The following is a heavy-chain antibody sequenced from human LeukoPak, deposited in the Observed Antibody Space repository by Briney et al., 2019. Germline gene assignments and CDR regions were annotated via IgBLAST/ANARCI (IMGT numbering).Heavy chain of an antibody. CDR2: ISAGGGST. J-gene: IGHJ4*02. CDR1: GGSISSYY. D-gene: IGHD6-19*01. CDR3: AKRETSGSKYFDY. Sequence: PSETLSLTCTVSGGSISSYYWSWVRQAPGKGLEWVSVISAGGGSTYYADSVRGRFTISRDNSKSTLYLQMSSLRAEDTAIYYCAKRETSGSKYFDYWGQGTLVTVSS. V-gene: IGHV3-23*01.